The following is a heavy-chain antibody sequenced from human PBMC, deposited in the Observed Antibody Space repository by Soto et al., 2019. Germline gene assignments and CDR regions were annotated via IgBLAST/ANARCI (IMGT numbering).Heavy chain of an antibody. CDR2: IYYSGST. CDR1: GGSISSGGYY. CDR3: ARGAPLRQGELLSAFDI. J-gene: IGHJ3*02. D-gene: IGHD1-26*01. V-gene: IGHV4-31*03. Sequence: QVQLQESGPGLVKPSQTLSLTCTVSGGSISSGGYYWSWIRQHPGKGLEWIGYIYYSGSTYYNPSLKSRVTISVDTSKNQFSLKLSSVTAADTAVYYCARGAPLRQGELLSAFDIWGQGTMVTVSS.